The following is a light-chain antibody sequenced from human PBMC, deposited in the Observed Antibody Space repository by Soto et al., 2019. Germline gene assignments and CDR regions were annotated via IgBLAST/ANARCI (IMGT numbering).Light chain of an antibody. CDR1: QSVLYSSNNKNH. CDR2: WAS. V-gene: IGKV4-1*01. CDR3: QQYYDTPWT. J-gene: IGKJ1*01. Sequence: DIVMTQSPDSLAVSLGERATINCKSSQSVLYSSNNKNHLAWYQQKPGQPPKLLIYWASTRESGDPARFSGSGSGTDFTLTIRSLQAEDVAVYYCQQYYDTPWTFGQGTNVEIK.